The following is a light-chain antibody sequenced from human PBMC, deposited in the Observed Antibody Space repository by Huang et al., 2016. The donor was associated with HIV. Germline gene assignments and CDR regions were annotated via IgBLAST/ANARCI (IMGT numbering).Light chain of an antibody. Sequence: EIVMTQTPLSLSVTPGQPASISCRSSQSPLYSEGKTYLYWYLQRPGQSPQILIYEVSSRVAGVPDRFSVSGSWTDFTLKISRVEAEDVGVYYCMQSIQLPLITFGEGTRLEIK. CDR2: EVS. V-gene: IGKV2D-29*02. J-gene: IGKJ5*01. CDR1: QSPLYSEGKTY. CDR3: MQSIQLPLIT.